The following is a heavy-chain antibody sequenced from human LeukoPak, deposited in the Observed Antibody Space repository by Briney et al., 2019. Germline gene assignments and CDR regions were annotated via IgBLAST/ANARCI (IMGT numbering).Heavy chain of an antibody. CDR3: ARDNYAGANWFDP. V-gene: IGHV1-69*05. J-gene: IGHJ5*02. Sequence: ASVKVSCKASGGTFSSYAISWVRQAPGQGLEWMGGIIPIFGTANYAQKFQGRVTITTDESTSTAYMELSSLRSEDTAVYCCARDNYAGANWFDPWGQGTLVTVSP. CDR1: GGTFSSYA. CDR2: IIPIFGTA. D-gene: IGHD1-7*01.